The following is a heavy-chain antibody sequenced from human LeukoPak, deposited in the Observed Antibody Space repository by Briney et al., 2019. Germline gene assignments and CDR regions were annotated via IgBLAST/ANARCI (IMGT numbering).Heavy chain of an antibody. J-gene: IGHJ4*02. V-gene: IGHV4-34*01. CDR2: INHSGST. Sequence: SETLSLTCAVYGGSFSGYYWSWIRQPPGKGLEWIGEINHSGSTNYNPSLKSRVTISVDTSKNQFSLKLSSVTAADTAVYYCARHKDLLEDFDYWGQGTLVTVSS. D-gene: IGHD1-1*01. CDR3: ARHKDLLEDFDY. CDR1: GGSFSGYY.